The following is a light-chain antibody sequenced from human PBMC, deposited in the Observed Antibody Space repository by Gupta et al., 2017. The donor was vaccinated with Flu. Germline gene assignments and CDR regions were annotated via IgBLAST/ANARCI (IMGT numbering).Light chain of an antibody. CDR1: QSISYW. V-gene: IGKV1-5*03. J-gene: IGKJ1*01. Sequence: DIQMTQSPSILSASVGDRIAITCRASQSISYWLAWYQQKPGKAPKLLIYTASSLESGVPSRFSGSGSGTDFTLTISSLQPDDFATYYCQQYNSDPTTFGPGTKVEIK. CDR2: TAS. CDR3: QQYNSDPTT.